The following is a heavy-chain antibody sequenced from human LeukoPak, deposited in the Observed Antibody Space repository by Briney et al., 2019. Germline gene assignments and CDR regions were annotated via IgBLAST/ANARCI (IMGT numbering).Heavy chain of an antibody. CDR1: GFQFNTYW. D-gene: IGHD2-15*01. CDR2: IKEDGSET. J-gene: IGHJ5*02. CDR3: ARDVGRFCTRGSCFSDA. Sequence: GGSLRLSCAGSGFQFNTYWISWIRQAPGKGLQWLGNIKEDGSETYYVGSLKGRLTISRDNAKNSSFLEMSSLGVEDTAVYYCARDVGRFCTRGSCFSDAWGQGTLVTVSS. V-gene: IGHV3-7*05.